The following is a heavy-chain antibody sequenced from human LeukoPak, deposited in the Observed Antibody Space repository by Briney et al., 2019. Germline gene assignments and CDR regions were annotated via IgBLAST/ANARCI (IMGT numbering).Heavy chain of an antibody. D-gene: IGHD1-26*01. CDR3: ARDPFRSSFDS. CDR1: GGSINNHY. Sequence: SETLSLTCTVSGGSINNHYWNWIRQPAGKGLEWIGRIYTTGATNYNPSLNSRVTMSVDTSKTQFSLKLSSVTAADTAVYYCARDPFRSSFDSWGQGTLVTISS. V-gene: IGHV4-4*07. J-gene: IGHJ4*02. CDR2: IYTTGAT.